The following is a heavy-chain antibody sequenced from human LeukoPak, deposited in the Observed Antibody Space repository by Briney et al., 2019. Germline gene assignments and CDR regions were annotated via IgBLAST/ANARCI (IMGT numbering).Heavy chain of an antibody. J-gene: IGHJ6*03. CDR2: ISTSGSTK. CDR3: ARGIGSGSYPYYYYYMDV. Sequence: PGGSLRLSCAASGFTFSSYEMNWVRQAPGKGLEWVSYISTSGSTKYYADSVKGRLTISRDNAKNSLYLQMNSLRAEDTAVYYCARGIGSGSYPYYYYYMDVWGRGTTVTVSS. CDR1: GFTFSSYE. V-gene: IGHV3-48*03. D-gene: IGHD3-10*01.